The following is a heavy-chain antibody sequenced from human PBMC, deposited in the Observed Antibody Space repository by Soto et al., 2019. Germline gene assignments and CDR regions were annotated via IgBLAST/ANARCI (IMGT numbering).Heavy chain of an antibody. CDR3: VRGGNVAGAFDI. V-gene: IGHV3-33*01. Sequence: QVQLVESGGGVVQPGRSLRLSCAASGFTFSHYGMHWVRQAPGKGLEWVAVIWDDGINKFYPDSVRGRFTISRDNSENTLFLQMNSLTAEDTAIYYCVRGGNVAGAFDIWGQGTMVTVSS. D-gene: IGHD3-16*01. CDR1: GFTFSHYG. CDR2: IWDDGINK. J-gene: IGHJ3*02.